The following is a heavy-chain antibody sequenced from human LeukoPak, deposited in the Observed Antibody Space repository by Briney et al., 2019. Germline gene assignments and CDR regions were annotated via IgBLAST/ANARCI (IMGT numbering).Heavy chain of an antibody. CDR3: ARKARAAMAHFDY. J-gene: IGHJ4*02. D-gene: IGHD5-18*01. Sequence: SETLSLTCAVYSGSFSGYYWSWIRQPPGKGLEWIGEINHSGSTNYNPSLKSRVTISVDTSKNQFSLKLSSVTAADTAVYYCARKARAAMAHFDYWGQGTLVTVSS. V-gene: IGHV4-34*01. CDR1: SGSFSGYY. CDR2: INHSGST.